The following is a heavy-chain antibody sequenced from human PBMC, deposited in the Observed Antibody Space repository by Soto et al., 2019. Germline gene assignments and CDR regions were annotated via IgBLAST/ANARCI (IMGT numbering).Heavy chain of an antibody. V-gene: IGHV2-5*02. Sequence: QITLKESGPTLVKPTQTLTLTCTFSGVSLSTNGVGVGWIRQPPGKALEWLALIYWDDNKRYSPSLKSRLTITTDTSKNQVVLTMTNVDPVDTATYYCAHRQGYGELRSWGQGTLVTVSA. CDR1: GVSLSTNGVG. J-gene: IGHJ4*02. CDR2: IYWDDNK. D-gene: IGHD4-17*01. CDR3: AHRQGYGELRS.